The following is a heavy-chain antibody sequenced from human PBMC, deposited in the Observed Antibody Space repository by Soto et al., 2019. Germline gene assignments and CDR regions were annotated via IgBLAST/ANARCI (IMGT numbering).Heavy chain of an antibody. D-gene: IGHD3-16*02. V-gene: IGHV3-21*01. Sequence: PGGSLRLSCAASGFTFSSYSMNWVRQAPGKGLEWVSSISSSSSYTNYADSVKGRFTISRDNAKNSLYLQMNSLRAEDTAVYYCARSPGYDYVWGSYRPIDYWGQGTLVTVSS. CDR1: GFTFSSYS. J-gene: IGHJ4*02. CDR2: ISSSSSYT. CDR3: ARSPGYDYVWGSYRPIDY.